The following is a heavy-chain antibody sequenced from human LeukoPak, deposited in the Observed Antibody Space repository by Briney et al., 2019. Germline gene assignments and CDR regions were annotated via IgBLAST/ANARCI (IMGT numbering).Heavy chain of an antibody. CDR3: SMVYYGRGDY. D-gene: IGHD3-10*01. J-gene: IGHJ4*02. V-gene: IGHV3-30*02. Sequence: GGSLRLSCAASGFTFSSYGMHWVRQAPGKGLEWVAFIRYDGSNKYYADSVKGRFTISRDNSKNTLYQQMNSLRAEDTAVYYCSMVYYGRGDYWGQGTLVTVSS. CDR1: GFTFSSYG. CDR2: IRYDGSNK.